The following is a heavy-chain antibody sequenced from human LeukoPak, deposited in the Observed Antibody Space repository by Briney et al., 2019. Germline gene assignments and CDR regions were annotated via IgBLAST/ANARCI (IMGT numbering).Heavy chain of an antibody. CDR3: AVAVAHLDPFDY. CDR2: INHSGST. J-gene: IGHJ4*02. Sequence: PSETLSLTCAVYGGSFSGYYWSWIRQPPGKGLEWIGEINHSGSTNYNPSLKSRVTISVDTSKNQFSLKLSSVTAADTAVYYCAVAVAHLDPFDYWGQGTLVTVSS. D-gene: IGHD6-19*01. V-gene: IGHV4-34*01. CDR1: GGSFSGYY.